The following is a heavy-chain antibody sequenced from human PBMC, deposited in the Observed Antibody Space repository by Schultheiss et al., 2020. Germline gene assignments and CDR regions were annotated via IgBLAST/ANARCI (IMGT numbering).Heavy chain of an antibody. CDR2: IGTAGDT. J-gene: IGHJ6*03. Sequence: GGSLRLSCAASGFTFSSYAMSWVRQAPGKGLEWVSAIGTAGDTYYPGSVKGRFTISRENAKNSLYLQMNSLGADDTAVYYCARLTSGYQNFYFSYYMDVWGKGTTVTVSS. CDR3: ARLTSGYQNFYFSYYMDV. V-gene: IGHV3-13*01. D-gene: IGHD3-22*01. CDR1: GFTFSSYA.